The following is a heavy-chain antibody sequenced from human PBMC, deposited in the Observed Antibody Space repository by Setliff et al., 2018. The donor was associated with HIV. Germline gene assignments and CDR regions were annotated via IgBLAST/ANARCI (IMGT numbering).Heavy chain of an antibody. V-gene: IGHV7-4-1*02. CDR2: INTNTGNP. D-gene: IGHD1-1*01. Sequence: ASVKVSCKASGYTFTSYAMNWVRQAPGQGLEWMGWINTNTGNPTYAQGFTGRFVFSLDTSVSTAYLQISSLKAEDTAVYFCARVRTSYNFWVGDVFDPWGQGTLVTVSS. CDR1: GYTFTSYA. J-gene: IGHJ5*02. CDR3: ARVRTSYNFWVGDVFDP.